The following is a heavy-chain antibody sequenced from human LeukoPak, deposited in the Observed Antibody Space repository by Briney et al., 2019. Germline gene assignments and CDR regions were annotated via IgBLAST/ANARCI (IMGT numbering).Heavy chain of an antibody. CDR2: IYHSGGT. CDR3: ARATIDYALDY. V-gene: IGHV4-30-2*01. J-gene: IGHJ4*02. CDR1: GGSISSGGYS. Sequence: SQTLSLTCAVSGGSISSGGYSWSWIRQPPGKGLEWIGYIYHSGGTYYNPSLKSRVTISVDRSKNQFSLKLSSVTAADTAVYYCARATIDYALDYWGQGTLVTVSS. D-gene: IGHD3-16*01.